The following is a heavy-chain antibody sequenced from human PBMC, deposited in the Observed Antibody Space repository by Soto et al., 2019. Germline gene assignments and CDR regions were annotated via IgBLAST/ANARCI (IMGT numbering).Heavy chain of an antibody. D-gene: IGHD3-10*01. CDR2: IYYSGST. CDR1: GGSISSYY. Sequence: SETLSLTCTVSGGSISSYYWSWIRQPPGKGLEWIGYIYYSGSTNYNPSLKSRVTISVDTSKNQFSLKLSSVTAADTAVYYCARERITMVRGDSNWFDPWGQGTLVTVSS. J-gene: IGHJ5*02. CDR3: ARERITMVRGDSNWFDP. V-gene: IGHV4-59*01.